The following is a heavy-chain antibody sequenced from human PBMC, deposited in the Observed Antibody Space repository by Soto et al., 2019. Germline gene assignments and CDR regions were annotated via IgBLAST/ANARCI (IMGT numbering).Heavy chain of an antibody. D-gene: IGHD2-15*01. CDR1: GFTFSSYG. CDR2: IWYDGSNK. V-gene: IGHV3-33*01. CDR3: ARELGGDIVVVVAATWVLDP. Sequence: QVQLVESGGGVVQPGRSLRLSCAASGFTFSSYGMHWVRQAPGKGLEWVAVIWYDGSNKYYADSVKGRFTISRDNSKNTLYLQMNSLRAEDTAVYYCARELGGDIVVVVAATWVLDPWGQGTLVTVSS. J-gene: IGHJ5*02.